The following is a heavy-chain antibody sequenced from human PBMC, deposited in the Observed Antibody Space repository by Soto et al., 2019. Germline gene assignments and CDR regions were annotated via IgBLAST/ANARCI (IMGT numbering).Heavy chain of an antibody. Sequence: QVQLVQSGAEVKKPGASVKVSCKASGYTFTSYGISWVRQAPGQGLEWMGWISAYNGNTNYAQKLQGRVTMTTDTSTSTGYMERRRLRSDDTAVYYCARGAAMVTGVYYFDYWGQGTLVTVSS. CDR3: ARGAAMVTGVYYFDY. CDR1: GYTFTSYG. D-gene: IGHD5-18*01. V-gene: IGHV1-18*01. CDR2: ISAYNGNT. J-gene: IGHJ4*02.